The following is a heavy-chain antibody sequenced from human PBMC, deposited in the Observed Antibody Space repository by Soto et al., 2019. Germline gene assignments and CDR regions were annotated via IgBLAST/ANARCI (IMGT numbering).Heavy chain of an antibody. CDR3: ARAPRQYYYDSSGYTPAWFDP. D-gene: IGHD3-22*01. CDR2: IIPIFGRA. Sequence: GASVKVSCKASGGTFSSYAISWVRQAPGQGLEWMGGIIPIFGRANYAQKFQGRVTITADKSTSTAYMELSSLRSEDTAVYYCARAPRQYYYDSSGYTPAWFDPWGQGTLVTVSS. V-gene: IGHV1-69*06. CDR1: GGTFSSYA. J-gene: IGHJ5*02.